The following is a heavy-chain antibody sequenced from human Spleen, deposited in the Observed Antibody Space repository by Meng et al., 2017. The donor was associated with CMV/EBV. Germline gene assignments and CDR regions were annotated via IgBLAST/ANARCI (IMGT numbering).Heavy chain of an antibody. CDR3: AKDSGSNPSWFDS. V-gene: IGHV3-9*01. CDR1: GFTFEYFA. J-gene: IGHJ5*01. D-gene: IGHD4-11*01. CDR2: ISWNSGNL. Sequence: SLKISCAASGFTFEYFAMHWVRQAPGKGLEWVSGISWNSGNLGYADSLKGRFTISRDNAKHSLYLQMNSLRAEDTAMYYCAKDSGSNPSWFDSWGQGTLVTVSS.